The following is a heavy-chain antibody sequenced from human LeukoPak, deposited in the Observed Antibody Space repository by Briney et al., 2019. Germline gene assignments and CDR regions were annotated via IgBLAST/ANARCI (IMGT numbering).Heavy chain of an antibody. V-gene: IGHV4-34*01. CDR2: INHSGST. J-gene: IGHJ5*02. CDR3: ARGADYDFWSGYSNWFDP. D-gene: IGHD3-3*01. Sequence: PSETLSLTCAVYGGSFSGYYWSWIRQPPGKGLEWIGEINHSGSTNYNPSLKSRVTISVDTSKNQFSLKLSSVTAADMAVYYCARGADYDFWSGYSNWFDPWGQGTLVTVSS. CDR1: GGSFSGYY.